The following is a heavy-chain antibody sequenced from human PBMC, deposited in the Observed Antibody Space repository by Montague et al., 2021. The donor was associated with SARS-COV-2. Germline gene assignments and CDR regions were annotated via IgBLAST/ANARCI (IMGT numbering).Heavy chain of an antibody. CDR3: ARRLNYDILTGGALQYYYGMDV. CDR2: IYYSGST. J-gene: IGHJ6*02. V-gene: IGHV4-39*01. CDR1: GGSISSSSYY. Sequence: SETLSLTCTVSGGSISSSSYYWGWIRQPPGKGLEWIGSIYYSGSTYYNPSLKSRVTISVDTSKNQFSLKLSSVTAADTAVYHCARRLNYDILTGGALQYYYGMDVWGQGTTVTVSS. D-gene: IGHD3-9*01.